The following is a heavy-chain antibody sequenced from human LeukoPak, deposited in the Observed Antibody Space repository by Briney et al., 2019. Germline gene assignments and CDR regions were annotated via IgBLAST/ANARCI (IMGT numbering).Heavy chain of an antibody. J-gene: IGHJ4*02. CDR1: GDSISCSGYY. CDR3: ARSKNGKCDY. Sequence: PSETLSLTCSVSGDSISCSGYYWGWIRQPPGKGLEWIGSMYYGGNTYYNASLKSRVTISVDTSKNLFSLKLNSVTAADTGVYYCARSKNGKCDYWGQGTLVTVSS. V-gene: IGHV4-39*07. D-gene: IGHD1-26*01. CDR2: MYYGGNT.